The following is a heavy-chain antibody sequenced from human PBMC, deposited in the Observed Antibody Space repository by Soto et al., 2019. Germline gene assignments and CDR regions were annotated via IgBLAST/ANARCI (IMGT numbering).Heavy chain of an antibody. CDR1: GFTFSSYG. CDR2: IWYDGSNK. Sequence: SGGSLRLSCAASGFTFSSYGMHWVRQAPGKGLEWVAVIWYDGSNKYYADSVKGRFTISRDNSKNTLYLQMNSLRAEDTAVYYCARESYDFWSGYYSSSGAVKYYYYYYYMDVWGKGTTVTVSS. V-gene: IGHV3-33*01. J-gene: IGHJ6*03. CDR3: ARESYDFWSGYYSSSGAVKYYYYYYYMDV. D-gene: IGHD3-3*01.